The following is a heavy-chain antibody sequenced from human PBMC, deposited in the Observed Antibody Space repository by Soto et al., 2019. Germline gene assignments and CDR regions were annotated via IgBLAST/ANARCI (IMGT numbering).Heavy chain of an antibody. V-gene: IGHV1-69*13. Sequence: SVKVSCKTSGGTFSTYAINWVRQAPGQGLEWMGAIIPLFGTADYSQKFQGRVTITADESTSTAYMELSSLRSDDTAVYFCARPKGTYSSGYYYFYFWGQGTLVTVSS. CDR2: IIPLFGTA. CDR1: GGTFSTYA. D-gene: IGHD6-19*01. J-gene: IGHJ4*02. CDR3: ARPKGTYSSGYYYFYF.